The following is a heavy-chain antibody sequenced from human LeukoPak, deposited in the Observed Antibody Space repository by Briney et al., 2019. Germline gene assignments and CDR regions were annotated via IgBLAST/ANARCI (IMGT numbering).Heavy chain of an antibody. V-gene: IGHV3-64D*06. Sequence: AGGSLRLSCSASGFTFSTSAMHWVRQAPGKGPQFVSAITTNGRSTYYADSVKGRFTISRDNSKSTLDLQMSSLRAEDTAVYYCVRDLTWGQGTLVTVSS. J-gene: IGHJ4*02. CDR1: GFTFSTSA. D-gene: IGHD4/OR15-4a*01. CDR2: ITTNGRST. CDR3: VRDLT.